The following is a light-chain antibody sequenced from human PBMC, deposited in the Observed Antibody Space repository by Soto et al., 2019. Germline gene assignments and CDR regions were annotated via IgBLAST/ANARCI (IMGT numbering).Light chain of an antibody. CDR1: QSLLQSNGYSY. V-gene: IGKV3-15*01. Sequence: IVITQSPLSLPVTPGEPASISCRSSQSLLQSNGYSYLDWYQQKPGQSPRLLIFRASTRATAIPARFSGSGSGTEFTLTISSLQSEDFAVYYCQPYHHWPPITFCQGTRLEIK. CDR2: RAS. CDR3: QPYHHWPPIT. J-gene: IGKJ5*01.